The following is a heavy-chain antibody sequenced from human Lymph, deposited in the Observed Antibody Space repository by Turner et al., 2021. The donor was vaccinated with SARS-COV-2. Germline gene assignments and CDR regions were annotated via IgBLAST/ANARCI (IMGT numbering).Heavy chain of an antibody. CDR3: ARDSSGSGTLDY. Sequence: QVQLVVSGGGVVQPGRSLRIACAASGFTFHNYPMPWVRQAPGKGLEWVAVISYGGSKKYYADSVKGRFTISRDNSKNTLYLQMNSLRAEDTAVYYCARDSSGSGTLDYWGQGTLVTVSS. CDR1: GFTFHNYP. CDR2: ISYGGSKK. V-gene: IGHV3-30-3*01. D-gene: IGHD3-10*01. J-gene: IGHJ4*02.